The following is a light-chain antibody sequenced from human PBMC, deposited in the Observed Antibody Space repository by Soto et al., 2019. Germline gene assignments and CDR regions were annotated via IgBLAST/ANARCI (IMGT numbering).Light chain of an antibody. V-gene: IGKV2-28*01. CDR2: LGS. CDR1: GDLQRSHGYSY. J-gene: IGKJ2*01. Sequence: DIVMTQSPLSLPVIPGEPASISCRSSGDLQRSHGYSYLDWYLQKPGQSPQLLIYLGSNRASGVPDRFSGSGSGTVFTLKISRVEAEDVGVYYCMQVLQTPYTFGQGTRLEIK. CDR3: MQVLQTPYT.